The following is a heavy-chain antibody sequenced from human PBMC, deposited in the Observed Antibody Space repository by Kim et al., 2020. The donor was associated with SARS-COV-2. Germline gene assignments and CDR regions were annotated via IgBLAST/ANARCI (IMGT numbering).Heavy chain of an antibody. CDR3: ASQLFSMITFGGLTAGNWFDP. D-gene: IGHD3-16*01. CDR1: GFTFSSYS. J-gene: IGHJ5*02. Sequence: GGSLRLSCAASGFTFSSYSMNWVRQAPGKGLEWVSSISSSSSYIYYADSVKGRFTISRDNAKNSLYLQMNSLRAEDTAVYYCASQLFSMITFGGLTAGNWFDPWGQGTLVTVSS. CDR2: ISSSSSYI. V-gene: IGHV3-21*01.